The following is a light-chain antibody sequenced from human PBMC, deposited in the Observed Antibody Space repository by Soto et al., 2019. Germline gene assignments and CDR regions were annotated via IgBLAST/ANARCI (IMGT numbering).Light chain of an antibody. CDR3: SSYTSSSTYYV. CDR1: SSDVGGYNY. Sequence: HSVLTQPASVSGSPGQSITISCTGTSSDVGGYNYVSWYQQHPGKAPKLMIYDVSNRPSGVSNRFSGSKSGNTASLTISGLQAEDEADYYCSSYTSSSTYYVFGTGTKFTVL. J-gene: IGLJ1*01. V-gene: IGLV2-14*01. CDR2: DVS.